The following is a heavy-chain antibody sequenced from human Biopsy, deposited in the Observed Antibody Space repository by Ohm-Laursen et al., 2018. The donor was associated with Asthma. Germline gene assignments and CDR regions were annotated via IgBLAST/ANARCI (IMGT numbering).Heavy chain of an antibody. D-gene: IGHD4-23*01. Sequence: SLRLSCAASGFTFSNYAMHWVRQAPGKGLEWVALISYDGSIKKKADSVQGRVTISRDNSKNTLSLQMNSLRAEDTAVYYCARAYGGSFFSGSFDIWGQGTMVTVSS. J-gene: IGHJ3*02. CDR2: ISYDGSIK. CDR3: ARAYGGSFFSGSFDI. V-gene: IGHV3-30*14. CDR1: GFTFSNYA.